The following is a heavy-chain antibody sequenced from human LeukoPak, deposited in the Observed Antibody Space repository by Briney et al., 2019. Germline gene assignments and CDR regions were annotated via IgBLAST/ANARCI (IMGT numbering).Heavy chain of an antibody. D-gene: IGHD5-18*01. CDR2: VSGSGGTT. V-gene: IGHV3-23*01. CDR1: GFTFNNYA. CDR3: AREPTNPRGYSYGSLDY. Sequence: PGGSLRLSCAASGFTFNNYAMSWVRQAPGKGLEWVSTVSGSGGTTYYADSVDGHFTISRDNSKNTVFLHMNSLRAEDTAVYYCAREPTNPRGYSYGSLDYWGQGTLVTVSS. J-gene: IGHJ4*02.